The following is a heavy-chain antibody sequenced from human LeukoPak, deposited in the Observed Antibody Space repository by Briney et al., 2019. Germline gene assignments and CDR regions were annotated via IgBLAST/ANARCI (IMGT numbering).Heavy chain of an antibody. J-gene: IGHJ4*02. D-gene: IGHD3-22*01. CDR2: IIPIFGTA. CDR1: GGTFSSYA. Sequence: ASVKVSCKASGGTFSSYAISRVRQAPGQGLEWMGGIIPIFGTANYAQKFQGRVTITADESTSTAYMELSSLRSEDTAVYYCARRVVGGYYYDSTRYYFDYWGQGTLVTVSS. CDR3: ARRVVGGYYYDSTRYYFDY. V-gene: IGHV1-69*13.